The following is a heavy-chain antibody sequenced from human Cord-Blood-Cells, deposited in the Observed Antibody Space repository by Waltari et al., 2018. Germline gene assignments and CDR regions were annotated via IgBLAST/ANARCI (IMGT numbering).Heavy chain of an antibody. Sequence: QVQLVESGGGVVQPGRSLRLSCAASGFTFSSYGMHWVRQAPGKGLEWVAVRWYDGSNKYYADSVKGRFTICRDNSKNTLYLQMNSLRAEDTAVYYCARELAAAFDYWGQGTLVTVSS. J-gene: IGHJ4*02. CDR1: GFTFSSYG. CDR2: RWYDGSNK. D-gene: IGHD6-13*01. CDR3: ARELAAAFDY. V-gene: IGHV3-33*01.